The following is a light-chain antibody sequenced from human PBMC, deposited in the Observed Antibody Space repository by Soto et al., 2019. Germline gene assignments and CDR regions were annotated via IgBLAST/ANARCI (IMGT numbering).Light chain of an antibody. CDR1: QSVSSSY. CDR2: DAS. CDR3: QQYGSAPPT. Sequence: IVLTQSLGTLSLSPGERATLSCRSSQSVSSSYLAWYQQKPGQAPRLLIYDASSRATGIPDRFSGSGYGTDFTLTISRLEPEDLALYSCQQYGSAPPTFGQGTKLEIK. V-gene: IGKV3-20*01. J-gene: IGKJ2*01.